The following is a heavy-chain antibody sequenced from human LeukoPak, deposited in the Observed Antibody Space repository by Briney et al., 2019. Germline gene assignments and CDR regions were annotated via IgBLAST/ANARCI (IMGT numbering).Heavy chain of an antibody. D-gene: IGHD1-26*01. J-gene: IGHJ4*02. CDR3: VRGEWELSY. V-gene: IGHV3-53*04. CDR1: GFTVSTNY. Sequence: GGSLRLSCAAPGFTVSTNYMNWVRQAPGKGLEWVSVTCGGGFTYYADSVKGRITISRHNSKNTLPLQKNSLRSEDTAVYYCVRGEWELSYWGQGTLVTVSS. CDR2: TCGGGFT.